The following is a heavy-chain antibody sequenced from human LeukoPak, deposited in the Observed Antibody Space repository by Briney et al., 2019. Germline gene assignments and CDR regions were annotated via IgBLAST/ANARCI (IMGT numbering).Heavy chain of an antibody. D-gene: IGHD3-22*01. CDR3: ARAVTYDSSGYQFDY. CDR2: INSDGSST. J-gene: IGHJ4*02. V-gene: IGHV3-74*01. Sequence: GGSLRLSCAASGFTFSSYWMHWVRQAPGKGLVWVSRINSDGSSTSYADSVKGRFTISRDNAKNTLYLQMNSLRAEDTAVCYCARAVTYDSSGYQFDYWGQGTLVTVSS. CDR1: GFTFSSYW.